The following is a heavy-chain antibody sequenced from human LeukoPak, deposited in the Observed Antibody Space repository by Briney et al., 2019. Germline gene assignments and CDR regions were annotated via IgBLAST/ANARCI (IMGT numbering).Heavy chain of an antibody. Sequence: SETLSLTCSVSGGSISSDYWSWIRQPPGKGLEWIEYIYYTGSPHYLPSLKSRVTISVDTSKNQSSLKLSSVTAADTAVYYCARHVPHRSGYSSGWAFDYWGQGTLVTVSS. CDR3: ARHVPHRSGYSSGWAFDY. D-gene: IGHD6-19*01. J-gene: IGHJ4*02. CDR1: GGSISSDY. V-gene: IGHV4-59*08. CDR2: IYYTGSP.